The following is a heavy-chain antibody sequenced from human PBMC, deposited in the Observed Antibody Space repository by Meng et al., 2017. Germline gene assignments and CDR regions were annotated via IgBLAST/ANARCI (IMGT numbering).Heavy chain of an antibody. D-gene: IGHD4-17*01. Sequence: QLQLQESGSGLVKPSQTLSPTRAVSGVSISSGGYSWSWIRQPPGKGLEWIGYIYHSGSTYYNPSLKSRVTISVARSKKQFSLKLSSVTAADTAVYYCARTDYGGYWYFDLWGRGTLVTVSS. CDR1: GVSISSGGYS. V-gene: IGHV4-30-2*01. J-gene: IGHJ2*01. CDR3: ARTDYGGYWYFDL. CDR2: IYHSGST.